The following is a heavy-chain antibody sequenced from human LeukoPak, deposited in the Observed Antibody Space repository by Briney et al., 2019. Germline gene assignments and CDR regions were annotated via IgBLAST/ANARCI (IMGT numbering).Heavy chain of an antibody. Sequence: GGSLRLSCAASGFTFSSYAMSWVRQAPGKGLEWVSAISGSGGSTYYADSVKGRFTISSDNSKNTLYLQMNSLRAEDTAVYYCAKDPLRITMVRGVTYSYGMDVWGQGTTVTVSS. D-gene: IGHD3-10*01. CDR1: GFTFSSYA. CDR2: ISGSGGST. V-gene: IGHV3-23*01. CDR3: AKDPLRITMVRGVTYSYGMDV. J-gene: IGHJ6*02.